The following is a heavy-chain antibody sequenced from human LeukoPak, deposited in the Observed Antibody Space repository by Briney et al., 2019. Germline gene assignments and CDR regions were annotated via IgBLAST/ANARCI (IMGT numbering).Heavy chain of an antibody. V-gene: IGHV3-7*01. CDR3: ARGFDGTNAFDL. D-gene: IGHD3-9*01. J-gene: IGHJ3*01. CDR1: GFTFTTYW. CDR2: IKQDGSET. Sequence: PGGSLRLSCGASGFTFTTYWMNWVRQAPGKGLEWVANIKQDGSETYYVDSVKGRFTISRDNDKNSVFLQMGSLRVEDTAVYYCARGFDGTNAFDLWGQGTMVTVSS.